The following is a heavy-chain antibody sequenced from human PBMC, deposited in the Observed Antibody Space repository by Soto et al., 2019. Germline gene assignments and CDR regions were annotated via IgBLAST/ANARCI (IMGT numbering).Heavy chain of an antibody. CDR2: ISGSGGTT. J-gene: IGHJ6*02. CDR3: AKGGVGYYDSTGYYLYYYYGMDV. Sequence: EVQLLESGGGLVQPGGSLRLSCAASGFTFSSYSMIWVRQAPGKGLEWVSAISGSGGTTYYADSVKGRFTISRDNSKNTLYLQMDSLRPDRTAVYYCAKGGVGYYDSTGYYLYYYYGMDVWGQGTTVTVSS. CDR1: GFTFSSYS. V-gene: IGHV3-23*01. D-gene: IGHD3-22*01.